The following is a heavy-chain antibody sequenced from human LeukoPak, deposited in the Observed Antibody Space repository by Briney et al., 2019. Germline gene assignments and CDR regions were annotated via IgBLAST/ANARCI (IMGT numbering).Heavy chain of an antibody. Sequence: PGGSLRLSCAASGFTFSSYGMHWVRQAPGKGLEWVAVIWYDGSNKYYADSVKGRFTISRDNSKNTLYLQMSSLRAEDTAVYYCARDLFGGSYHYYYGMDVWGQGTTVTVSS. D-gene: IGHD1-26*01. CDR1: GFTFSSYG. CDR3: ARDLFGGSYHYYYGMDV. J-gene: IGHJ6*02. V-gene: IGHV3-33*01. CDR2: IWYDGSNK.